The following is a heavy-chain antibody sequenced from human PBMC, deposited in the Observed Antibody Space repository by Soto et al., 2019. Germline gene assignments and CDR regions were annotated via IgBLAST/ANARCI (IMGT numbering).Heavy chain of an antibody. CDR3: AKSSTQGPYNWFDP. V-gene: IGHV3-23*01. J-gene: IGHJ5*02. D-gene: IGHD2-2*01. CDR2: ISGSDGST. CDR1: GFTFSSYA. Sequence: GGSLRLSCAASGFTFSSYAMSWVRQAPGKGLEWVSAISGSDGSTYYADSVKGRFTISRDNSKNTLYLQMNSLRAEDTAVYYCAKSSTQGPYNWFDPWGQGTLVTVSS.